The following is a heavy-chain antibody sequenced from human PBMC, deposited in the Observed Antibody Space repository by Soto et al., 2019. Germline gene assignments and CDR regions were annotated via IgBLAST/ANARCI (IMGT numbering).Heavy chain of an antibody. D-gene: IGHD3-10*01. CDR1: GFTFSSYA. CDR2: ISGSGGST. Sequence: GGSLRLSCAASGFTFSSYAMSWVRQAPGKGLEWVSAISGSGGSTYYADSVKGRFTISRDNSKNTLYLQMNSLRAEDTAVYYCAKKGIRWFGENPLRGQDYYYYYYMDVWGKGTTVTVSS. CDR3: AKKGIRWFGENPLRGQDYYYYYYMDV. J-gene: IGHJ6*03. V-gene: IGHV3-23*01.